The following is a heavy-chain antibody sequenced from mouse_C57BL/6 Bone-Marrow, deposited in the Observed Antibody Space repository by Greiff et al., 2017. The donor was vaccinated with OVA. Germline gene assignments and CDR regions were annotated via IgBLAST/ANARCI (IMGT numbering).Heavy chain of an antibody. D-gene: IGHD4-1*01. Sequence: QVQLQQPGAELVKPGASVTMSCKASGYTFTSYWITWVKQRPGQGLEWIGDIYPGSGSTNYNEKFKSKATLTVDTSSSTAYMQRSSLTSEDSAVYYCARDHLTYWYCDVGGTGTTVTVSS. CDR1: GYTFTSYW. J-gene: IGHJ1*03. V-gene: IGHV1-55*01. CDR3: ARDHLTYWYCDV. CDR2: IYPGSGST.